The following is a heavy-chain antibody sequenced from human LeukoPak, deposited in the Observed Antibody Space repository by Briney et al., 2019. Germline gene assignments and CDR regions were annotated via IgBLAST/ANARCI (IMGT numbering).Heavy chain of an antibody. V-gene: IGHV4-31*03. CDR3: ARGGITIFGVVRPFDY. CDR1: GGSISSGGYY. J-gene: IGHJ4*02. D-gene: IGHD3-3*01. CDR2: IYYSGST. Sequence: PSETLSPTCTVSGGSISSGGYYWSWIRQHPGKGLEWIGYIYYSGSTYYNPSLKSRVTISVDTSKNQFSLKLSSVTAADTAVYYCARGGITIFGVVRPFDYWGQGTLVTVSS.